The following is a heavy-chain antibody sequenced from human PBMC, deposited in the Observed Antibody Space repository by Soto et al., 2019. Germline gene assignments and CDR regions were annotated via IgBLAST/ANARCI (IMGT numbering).Heavy chain of an antibody. J-gene: IGHJ6*02. CDR1: GGSFSGHY. V-gene: IGHV4-34*01. CDR2: INHSGST. CDR3: ARGVPNYDFWSGDYYYYYGMDV. D-gene: IGHD3-3*01. Sequence: PSETLSLTCAVYGGSFSGHYWSWIRQPPGKGLEWIGEINHSGSTNYNPSLKSRVTISVDTSKNQFSLKLSSVTAADTAVYYCARGVPNYDFWSGDYYYYYGMDVWGQGTTVTVSS.